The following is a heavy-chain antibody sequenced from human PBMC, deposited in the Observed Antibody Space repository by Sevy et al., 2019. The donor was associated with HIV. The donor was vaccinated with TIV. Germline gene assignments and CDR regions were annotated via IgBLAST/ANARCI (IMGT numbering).Heavy chain of an antibody. J-gene: IGHJ5*02. CDR2: IYSGST. D-gene: IGHD4-17*01. V-gene: IGHV4-59*11. CDR1: GGSISNHQ. CDR3: ARSDYGDYVGWFDP. Sequence: SETLSLTCTVSGGSISNHQWSWIRQSPGKGLEWIGYIYSGSTSYNPSLKSRLTISVDTSKKQFSLKMSSVTAADTAVYYCARSDYGDYVGWFDPWGQGTLVTVSS.